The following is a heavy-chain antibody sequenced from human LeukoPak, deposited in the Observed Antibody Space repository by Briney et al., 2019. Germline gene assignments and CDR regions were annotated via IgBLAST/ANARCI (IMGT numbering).Heavy chain of an antibody. CDR3: ATGGGSGWYKF. CDR2: INPSGGST. Sequence: ASVKVSCKASGYTFTSYYIHWVRQAPGQGLEWVGIINPSGGSTTYGQKFQGRVTMTRDTSTSTAYMELRSLRSDDTAVYYCATGGGSGWYKFWGQGTLVTVSS. D-gene: IGHD6-19*01. J-gene: IGHJ4*02. CDR1: GYTFTSYY. V-gene: IGHV1-46*01.